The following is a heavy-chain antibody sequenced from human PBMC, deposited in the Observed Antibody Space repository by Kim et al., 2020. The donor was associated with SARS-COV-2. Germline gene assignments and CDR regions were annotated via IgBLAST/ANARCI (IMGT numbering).Heavy chain of an antibody. D-gene: IGHD3-10*01. J-gene: IGHJ4*02. V-gene: IGHV3-23*01. Sequence: YYAASVKGRFTISRDNSKNTLYRQMNSLRAEDTAVYYCAKRGYGSGRLPYWGQGTLVTVSS. CDR3: AKRGYGSGRLPY.